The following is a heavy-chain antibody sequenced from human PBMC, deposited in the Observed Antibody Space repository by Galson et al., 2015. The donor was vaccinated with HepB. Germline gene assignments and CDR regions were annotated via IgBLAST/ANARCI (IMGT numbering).Heavy chain of an antibody. CDR3: ARAHTGYSSSWYSDILRDYYYGMDV. Sequence: SVKVSCKASGYTFTSYAMNWVRQAPGQGLEWMGWINTNTGNPTYAQGFTGRFVFSLDTSVSTAYLQISSLKAEDTAVYYCARAHTGYSSSWYSDILRDYYYGMDVWGQGTTVTVSS. D-gene: IGHD6-13*01. CDR2: INTNTGNP. V-gene: IGHV7-4-1*02. CDR1: GYTFTSYA. J-gene: IGHJ6*02.